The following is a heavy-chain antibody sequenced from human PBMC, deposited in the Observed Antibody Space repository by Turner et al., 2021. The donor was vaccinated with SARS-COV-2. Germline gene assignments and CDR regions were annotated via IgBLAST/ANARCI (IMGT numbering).Heavy chain of an antibody. CDR3: ARRQLGWGLIDY. D-gene: IGHD2-21*01. J-gene: IGHJ4*02. CDR1: GYTFTGYY. Sequence: QVQLVQSGAEVKKPGAPVKVSCKASGYTFTGYYMHWVRQAPGQGLECMGWINPNSGGTSYAQKFQGRVTMTRDTSISTAYMELSRLRSDDTAVYYCARRQLGWGLIDYWGQGTLVTVSS. CDR2: INPNSGGT. V-gene: IGHV1-2*02.